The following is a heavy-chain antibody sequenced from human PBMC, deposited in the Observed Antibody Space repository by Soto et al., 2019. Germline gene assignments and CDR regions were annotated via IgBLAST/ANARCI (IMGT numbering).Heavy chain of an antibody. CDR3: ARSIAVAGTVDY. CDR2: ISAYNGNT. D-gene: IGHD6-19*01. V-gene: IGHV1-18*04. CDR1: GYTFTSYG. J-gene: IGHJ4*02. Sequence: ASVKVSCKASGYTFTSYGISWLRQAPGQGLEWMGWISAYNGNTNYAQKLQGRVTMTTDTSTSTAYMELRSLRSDDTAVYYCARSIAVAGTVDYWGQGTLVTVSS.